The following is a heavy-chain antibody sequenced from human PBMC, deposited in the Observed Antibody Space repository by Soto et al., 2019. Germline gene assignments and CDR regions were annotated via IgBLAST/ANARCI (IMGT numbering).Heavy chain of an antibody. D-gene: IGHD3-9*01. CDR2: INDRGSI. J-gene: IGHJ2*01. CDR3: ARESPDILTGPPWVWYFDL. CDR1: GGSFSGYY. Sequence: QVQLQQWGAGPLRPLETLSLTCGVSGGSFSGYYWAWIRQSPGKGLEWIGEINDRGSINYNPSLKSRVSISVDTSKNHYSLNLRSVTAAATDVYYCARESPDILTGPPWVWYFDLWGRGTLVTVSS. V-gene: IGHV4-34*01.